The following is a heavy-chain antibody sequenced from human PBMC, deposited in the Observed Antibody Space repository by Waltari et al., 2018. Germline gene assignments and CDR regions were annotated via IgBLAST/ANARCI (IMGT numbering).Heavy chain of an antibody. J-gene: IGHJ6*02. CDR2: IKHSGST. CDR3: ASPSSGSYYTLGSYRKYGMDV. CDR1: GGSFSGYY. Sequence: QVQLQQWGAGLLKPSETLSLTCAVYGGSFSGYYWSWIRHPPGKGLEWIGEIKHSGSTNYNPSLKSRVTISVDTSKNQFSLKLSSVTAADTAVYYCASPSSGSYYTLGSYRKYGMDVWGQGTTVTVSS. V-gene: IGHV4-34*01. D-gene: IGHD3-10*01.